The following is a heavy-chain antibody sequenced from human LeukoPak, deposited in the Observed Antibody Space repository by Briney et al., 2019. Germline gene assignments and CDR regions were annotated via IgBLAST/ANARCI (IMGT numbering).Heavy chain of an antibody. CDR1: GGSISSSSYY. CDR3: ARARRYFDWLLSVWYFDY. Sequence: PSATLSLTCTVSGGSISSSSYYWGWIRQPPGKGLEWIGSIYYSGSTYYNPSLKSRVTISVDTSKNQFSLKLSSVTAADTAVYYCARARRYFDWLLSVWYFDYWGQGTLVTVSS. CDR2: IYYSGST. D-gene: IGHD3-9*01. V-gene: IGHV4-39*07. J-gene: IGHJ4*02.